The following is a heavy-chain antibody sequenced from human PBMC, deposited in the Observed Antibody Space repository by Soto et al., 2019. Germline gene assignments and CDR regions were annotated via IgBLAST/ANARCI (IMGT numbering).Heavy chain of an antibody. CDR3: ARGRAPRPSHYTPSFDY. CDR1: GGSISSYY. J-gene: IGHJ4*02. Sequence: SETLSLTCTVSGGSISSYYWSWIRQPPGKGLEWIGYIYYSGSTNYNPSLKSRVTISVDTSKNQFSLKLSSVTAADTALYYCARGRAPRPSHYTPSFDYWGQGTLVTVSS. CDR2: IYYSGST. V-gene: IGHV4-59*01. D-gene: IGHD2-2*02.